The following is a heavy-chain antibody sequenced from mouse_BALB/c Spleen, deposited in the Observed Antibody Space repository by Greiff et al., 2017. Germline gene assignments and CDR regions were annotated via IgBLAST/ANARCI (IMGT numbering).Heavy chain of an antibody. V-gene: IGHV5-17*02. J-gene: IGHJ2*01. Sequence: EVKLVESGGGLVQPGGSRKLSCAASGFTFSSFGMHWVRQAPEKGLEWVAYISSGSSTIYYADTVKGRFTISRDNPKNTLFLQMTSLRSEDTAMYYCARGGYDYDGHFDDWGQGTTLTVSS. D-gene: IGHD2-4*01. CDR1: GFTFSSFG. CDR3: ARGGYDYDGHFDD. CDR2: ISSGSSTI.